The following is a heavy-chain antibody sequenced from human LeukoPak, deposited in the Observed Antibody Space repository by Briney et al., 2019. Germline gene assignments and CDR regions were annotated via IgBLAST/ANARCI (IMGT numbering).Heavy chain of an antibody. J-gene: IGHJ6*02. CDR1: GFTFSSYS. V-gene: IGHV3-21*01. CDR2: ISSSSSYI. D-gene: IGHD4-23*01. CDR3: ARDLRWPTYGMDV. Sequence: PGGSLRLSCAASGFTFSSYSMNWVRQAPGKGREGVSSISSSSSYIYYADSVKGRFTISRDNAKNSLYLQMNSLRAEDTAVYYCARDLRWPTYGMDVWGQGTTVTVSS.